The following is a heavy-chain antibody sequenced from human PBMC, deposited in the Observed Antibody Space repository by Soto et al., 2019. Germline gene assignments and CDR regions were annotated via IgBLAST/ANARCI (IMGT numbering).Heavy chain of an antibody. V-gene: IGHV6-1*01. CDR3: ARGELEQRGDYYYYYYYMDV. D-gene: IGHD1-1*01. CDR1: GDSVSSNSAA. Sequence: SQTLSLTCAISGDSVSSNSAAWNWIRQSPSRGLEWLGRTYYRSKWYNDYAVSVKSRITINPDTSKNQFSLQLNSVTPEDTAVYYGARGELEQRGDYYYYYYYMDVWGKGTTVTVSS. J-gene: IGHJ6*03. CDR2: TYYRSKWYN.